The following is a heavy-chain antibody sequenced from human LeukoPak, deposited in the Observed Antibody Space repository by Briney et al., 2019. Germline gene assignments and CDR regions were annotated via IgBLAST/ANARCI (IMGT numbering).Heavy chain of an antibody. J-gene: IGHJ4*02. CDR3: ARRTGGPAAIQYYLDY. V-gene: IGHV3-11*04. Sequence: GGSLRLSCAASGFTFSDYYMSWIRQAPGKGLEWVSYISSSGSTIYYADSVKGRFTISRDNAKNSLYLQMNSLRAEDTAVYYCARRTGGPAAIQYYLDYWGQGTLVTVSS. CDR2: ISSSGSTI. CDR1: GFTFSDYY. D-gene: IGHD2-2*02.